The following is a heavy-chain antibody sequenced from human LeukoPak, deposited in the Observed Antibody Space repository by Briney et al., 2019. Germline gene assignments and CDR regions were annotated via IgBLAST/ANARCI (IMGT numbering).Heavy chain of an antibody. CDR3: AREGRVRGVIMYGY. J-gene: IGHJ4*02. Sequence: PRGPLRLSCAASGFTFSDYYMSWLRQAPGKGLEWVSYISSSGSTIYYADSVKGRFTISRDNAKNSLYLQMNSLRAEDTAVYYCAREGRVRGVIMYGYWGQGTLVTVSS. CDR2: ISSSGSTI. V-gene: IGHV3-11*01. D-gene: IGHD3-10*01. CDR1: GFTFSDYY.